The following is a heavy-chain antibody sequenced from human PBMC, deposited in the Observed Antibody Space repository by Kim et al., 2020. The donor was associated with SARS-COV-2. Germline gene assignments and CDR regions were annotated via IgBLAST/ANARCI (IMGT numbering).Heavy chain of an antibody. CDR2: QHGSAK. J-gene: IGHJ6*02. V-gene: IGHV3-7*03. Sequence: QHGSAKYYVDSVKGRFTISRDNAKGSLYLQMNSLRAEDTAVYYCVGGSPAVWGQGTTVTVSS. CDR3: VGGSPAV. D-gene: IGHD2-2*01.